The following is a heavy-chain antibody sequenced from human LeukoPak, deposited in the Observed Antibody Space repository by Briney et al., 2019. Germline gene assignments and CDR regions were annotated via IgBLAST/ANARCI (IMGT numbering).Heavy chain of an antibody. CDR3: ARGYFSSSGRGMDV. CDR2: IKQDGSEK. D-gene: IGHD6-13*01. Sequence: PGGSLRLSCAASGFTFSTYWMSWVRQAPGKGLEWVANIKQDGSEKYYVDSVKGRFTISRDNAKNSLYLQMNSLRAEDTAAYYCARGYFSSSGRGMDVWGQGTTVTVSS. J-gene: IGHJ6*02. CDR1: GFTFSTYW. V-gene: IGHV3-7*01.